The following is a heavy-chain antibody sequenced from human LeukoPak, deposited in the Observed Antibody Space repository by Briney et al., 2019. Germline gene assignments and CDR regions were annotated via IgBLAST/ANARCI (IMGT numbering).Heavy chain of an antibody. J-gene: IGHJ6*02. Sequence: GASVKVSCKASGGTFSSYAISWVRQAPGQGLEWMGWISAYNGDTNYAQKLQGRVTMTTDTSTSTAYMELRSLRSDDTAVYYCARADCSSTSCYYYYYGMDVWGQGTTVTVSS. V-gene: IGHV1-18*01. CDR1: GGTFSSYA. CDR3: ARADCSSTSCYYYYYGMDV. D-gene: IGHD2-2*01. CDR2: ISAYNGDT.